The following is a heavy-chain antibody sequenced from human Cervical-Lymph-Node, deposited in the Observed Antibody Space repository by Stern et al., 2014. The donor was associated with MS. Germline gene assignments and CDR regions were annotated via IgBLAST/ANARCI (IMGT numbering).Heavy chain of an antibody. CDR3: AKMAGADPQLIDYFDY. D-gene: IGHD3-22*01. J-gene: IGHJ4*02. Sequence: EVQLVESGGGLGQPGGSLRLSCAVSGLSFRIYAMGWVRQAPGKGLEWVSAISSIENTYYADPVKGRFTISRDNSQNTLYLQMDSLRAEDTAVYYCAKMAGADPQLIDYFDYWGPGTLVTVSS. V-gene: IGHV3-23*04. CDR1: GLSFRIYA. CDR2: ISSIENT.